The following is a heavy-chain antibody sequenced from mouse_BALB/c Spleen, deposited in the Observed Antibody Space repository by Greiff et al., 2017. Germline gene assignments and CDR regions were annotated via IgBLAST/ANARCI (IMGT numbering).Heavy chain of an antibody. CDR2: ISDGGSYT. J-gene: IGHJ2*01. CDR3: ARVYGYDY. Sequence: EVKVVESGGGLVKPGGSLKLSCAASGFTFSDYYMYWVRQTPEKRLEWVATISDGGSYTYYPDSVKGRFTISRDNAKNNLYLQMSSLKSEDTAMYYCARVYGYDYWGQGTTLTVSS. CDR1: GFTFSDYY. V-gene: IGHV5-4*02. D-gene: IGHD1-2*01.